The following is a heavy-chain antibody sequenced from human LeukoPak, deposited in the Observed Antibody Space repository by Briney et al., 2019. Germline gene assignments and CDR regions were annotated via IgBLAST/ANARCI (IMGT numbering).Heavy chain of an antibody. CDR3: AKDSSSSNYYYGMDV. CDR1: GFTFSTYW. J-gene: IGHJ6*02. V-gene: IGHV3-74*01. CDR2: IKSDGSST. D-gene: IGHD6-6*01. Sequence: GGSLRLSCAASGFTFSTYWMHWVRQAPGKGLVWVSRIKSDGSSTTYADSVKGRFTVSKDNAKNTLYLQMNSLRAEDTAVYYCAKDSSSSNYYYGMDVWGQGTTVTVSS.